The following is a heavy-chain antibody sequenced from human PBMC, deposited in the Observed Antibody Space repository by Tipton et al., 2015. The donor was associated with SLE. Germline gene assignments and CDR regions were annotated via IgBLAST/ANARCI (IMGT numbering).Heavy chain of an antibody. D-gene: IGHD3-16*01. Sequence: TLSLTCTVSGGSISSSGYYWSWIRQHPGKGLEWIGYIYYSGSTYYNPSLKSRVTISVDTSKNQFSLKLSSVTAADTAVYYCARDGGPWTWFDPWGQGTLVTVSS. V-gene: IGHV4-31*03. CDR2: IYYSGST. J-gene: IGHJ5*02. CDR3: ARDGGPWTWFDP. CDR1: GGSISSSGYY.